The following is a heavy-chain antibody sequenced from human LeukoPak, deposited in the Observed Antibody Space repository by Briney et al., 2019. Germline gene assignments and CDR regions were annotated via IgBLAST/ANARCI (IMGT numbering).Heavy chain of an antibody. CDR2: ISAYNGNT. Sequence: GASVKVSCKASGYTFTSYGISWVRQAPGQGLEWMGWISAYNGNTNYAQKLQGRVTMTTDTSTSTAYMELRSLRSDDTAVYYCARAASGYAQEGFDPWGLGTLVTVSS. J-gene: IGHJ5*02. D-gene: IGHD5-12*01. CDR3: ARAASGYAQEGFDP. CDR1: GYTFTSYG. V-gene: IGHV1-18*01.